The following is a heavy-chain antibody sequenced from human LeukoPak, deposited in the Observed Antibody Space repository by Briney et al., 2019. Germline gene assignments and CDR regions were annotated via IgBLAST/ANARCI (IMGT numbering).Heavy chain of an antibody. CDR2: IYHSGST. V-gene: IGHV4-30-2*01. J-gene: IGHJ4*02. Sequence: SETLSLICTVSGGSISSGGYYWSWIRQPPGKGLEWIGYIYHSGSTYYNPSLKSRVTISVDRSKNQFSLKLSSVTAADTAVYYCARESPPGYYDFWSGYFWGQGTLVTVSS. CDR3: ARESPPGYYDFWSGYF. CDR1: GGSISSGGYY. D-gene: IGHD3-3*01.